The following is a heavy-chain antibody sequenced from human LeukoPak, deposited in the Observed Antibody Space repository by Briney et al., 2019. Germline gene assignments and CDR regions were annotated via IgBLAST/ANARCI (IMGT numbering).Heavy chain of an antibody. Sequence: GRSLRLSCAASGFTFSSYAMSWVRQAPGKGLEWVSAISGSGGSTYYADSMKGRFTVSRDNSKNTLYLQMNSLRAEDTAVYYCARDLGDGEWLERCFDYWGQGTLVTVSS. V-gene: IGHV3-23*01. CDR2: ISGSGGST. CDR1: GFTFSSYA. D-gene: IGHD3-10*01. J-gene: IGHJ4*02. CDR3: ARDLGDGEWLERCFDY.